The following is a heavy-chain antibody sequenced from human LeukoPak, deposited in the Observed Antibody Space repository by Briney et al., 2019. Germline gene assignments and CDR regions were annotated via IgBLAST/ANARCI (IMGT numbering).Heavy chain of an antibody. J-gene: IGHJ4*02. CDR3: AKGPDRSAAYDY. Sequence: GGSLRLSCAASGFTFSSYSMNWVRQAPGKGLEWVSSISSSSSYIYYADSVKGRFTISRDNAKNSLYLQMNSLRAEDTAVYYCAKGPDRSAAYDYWGQGTLVTVSS. CDR2: ISSSSSYI. CDR1: GFTFSSYS. D-gene: IGHD6-13*01. V-gene: IGHV3-21*01.